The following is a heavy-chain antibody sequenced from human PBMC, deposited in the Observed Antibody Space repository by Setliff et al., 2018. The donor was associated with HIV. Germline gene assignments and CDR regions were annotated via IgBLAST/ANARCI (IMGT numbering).Heavy chain of an antibody. V-gene: IGHV1-46*01. CDR3: ARELEARIVGTWALGY. J-gene: IGHJ4*02. CDR2: INPSAGST. D-gene: IGHD1-26*01. Sequence: ASVKVSCKASQNTFTNYYMHWVRQAPGQGLEWTGIINPSAGSTSYAQKFQGRVTMTRDTSTSTVYMELNSLRSEDTAVYYCARELEARIVGTWALGYWGQGTLVTVSS. CDR1: QNTFTNYY.